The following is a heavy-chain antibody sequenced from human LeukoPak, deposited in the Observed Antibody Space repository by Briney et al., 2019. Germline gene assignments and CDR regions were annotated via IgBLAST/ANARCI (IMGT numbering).Heavy chain of an antibody. J-gene: IGHJ1*01. D-gene: IGHD4-17*01. CDR1: GGSISSYY. Sequence: PSETLSLTCTVSGGSISSYYWSWIRQPPGKGLEWIGYIYYSGSTNYNPSLKSRVTISVDTSKNQFSPKLSSVTAADTAVYYCAINYYGDPEYFQHWGQGTLVTVSS. CDR3: AINYYGDPEYFQH. CDR2: IYYSGST. V-gene: IGHV4-59*01.